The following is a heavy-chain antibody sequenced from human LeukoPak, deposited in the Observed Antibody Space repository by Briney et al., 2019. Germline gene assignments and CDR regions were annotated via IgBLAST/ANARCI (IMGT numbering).Heavy chain of an antibody. V-gene: IGHV3-23*01. D-gene: IGHD6-13*01. CDR1: GFTFSSYA. CDR2: ITGSGDTT. J-gene: IGHJ4*02. Sequence: PGGSLRLSCEASGFTFSSYAVTWVRQAPGRGLEWVSGITGSGDTTFYADSAKGRFTISRDNSKNTLYLQMHSLRAEDTAVYYCVKDYSTIPAAANPLFDYWGQGALVTVSS. CDR3: VKDYSTIPAAANPLFDY.